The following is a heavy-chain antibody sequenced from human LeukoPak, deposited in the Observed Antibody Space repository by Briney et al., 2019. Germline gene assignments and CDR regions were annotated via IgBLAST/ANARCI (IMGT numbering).Heavy chain of an antibody. J-gene: IGHJ1*01. V-gene: IGHV4-61*01. CDR3: ARWIPLLGRGYFQH. Sequence: SETLSLTCIVSGGSVSSDIYHWSWIRQAPGKGLEWIGHNGNANYNPSLQSRVTISVDTSKNQFSLKLSSVTAADTAVYYCARWIPLLGRGYFQHWGQGTLVTVSS. CDR2: NGNA. CDR1: GGSVSSDIYH. D-gene: IGHD2-2*03.